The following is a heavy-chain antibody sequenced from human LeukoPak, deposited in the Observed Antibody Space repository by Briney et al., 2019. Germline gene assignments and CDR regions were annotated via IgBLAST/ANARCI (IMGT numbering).Heavy chain of an antibody. J-gene: IGHJ4*02. D-gene: IGHD3/OR15-3a*01. CDR1: GGSISSSSYY. CDR3: ARILDYLYFDY. Sequence: SETLSLTCSVSGGSISSSSYYWGWVRQPPGKGLEWIGSIYYTGSSYYNPSLKSRVTISVDTSKNQFSLRLSSVTAADTAVYYCARILDYLYFDYWGQGTLVTVSS. V-gene: IGHV4-39*01. CDR2: IYYTGSS.